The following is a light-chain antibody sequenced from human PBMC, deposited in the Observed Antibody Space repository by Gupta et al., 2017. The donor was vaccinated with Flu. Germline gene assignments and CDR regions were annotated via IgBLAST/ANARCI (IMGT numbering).Light chain of an antibody. CDR1: QTVSSYY. Sequence: VLTQSPGTLALSPGERATLSCRASQTVSSYYLAWYQQKPGQAPRLLIYGVSTRATGIPDRFSGSGSGTDFSLTISRLEPEDVALYYCHQYGDARYSFGQGTRLEI. J-gene: IGKJ2*03. CDR3: HQYGDARYS. CDR2: GVS. V-gene: IGKV3-20*01.